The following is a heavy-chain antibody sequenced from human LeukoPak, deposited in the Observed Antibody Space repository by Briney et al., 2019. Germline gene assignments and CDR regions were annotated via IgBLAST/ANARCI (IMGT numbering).Heavy chain of an antibody. V-gene: IGHV5-51*01. CDR1: GYSFTSYW. J-gene: IGHJ5*02. CDR2: IYPADSDI. D-gene: IGHD2-15*01. CDR3: ARQEYCSGGSCYTWFDP. Sequence: GESLKISCKGSGYSFTSYWISWVRQMPGKGLEWMGIIYPADSDIRYSPSFQGQVTISADKSISTAYLQWSSLKASDTAMYYCARQEYCSGGSCYTWFDPWGQGTLVTVSS.